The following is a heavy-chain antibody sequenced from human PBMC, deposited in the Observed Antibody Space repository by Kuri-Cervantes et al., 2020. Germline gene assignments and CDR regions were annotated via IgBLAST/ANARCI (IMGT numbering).Heavy chain of an antibody. CDR2: IYSGGST. D-gene: IGHD4-17*01. CDR3: ATDSKSTTVTRDAFDI. J-gene: IGHJ3*02. Sequence: GGSLRLSCVASGFTVSSNYMSWVRQAPGKGLEWVSVIYSGGSTYYADSVKGRFTISRDNSKNTLYLQMNSLRAEDTAVYYCATDSKSTTVTRDAFDIWGQGTMVTVSS. V-gene: IGHV3-66*01. CDR1: GFTVSSNY.